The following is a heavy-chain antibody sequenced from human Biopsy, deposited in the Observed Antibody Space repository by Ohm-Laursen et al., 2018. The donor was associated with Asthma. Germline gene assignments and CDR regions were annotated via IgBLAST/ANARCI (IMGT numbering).Heavy chain of an antibody. D-gene: IGHD5/OR15-5a*01. V-gene: IGHV3-9*01. CDR1: GFNFDDFA. J-gene: IGHJ6*02. CDR2: TTWNSGSR. Sequence: SLRLSCAASGFNFDDFAMHWVRQAPGKGLEWVAATTWNSGSRVYAVSVKGRFTISRDNAQNSLYLHMNGFKPEDTAVYYCAKPLNTYNFYAYDVWGQGTTVVVSS. CDR3: AKPLNTYNFYAYDV.